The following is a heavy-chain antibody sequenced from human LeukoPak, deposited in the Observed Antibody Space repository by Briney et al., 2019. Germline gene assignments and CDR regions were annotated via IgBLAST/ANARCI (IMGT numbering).Heavy chain of an antibody. V-gene: IGHV4-59*01. D-gene: IGHD3-10*01. Sequence: SETLSLTCTVSGGSISSYYWSWIRQPPGKGLEWIGYIYYSGSTNYNPSLKSRVTISVDTSKNQFSLKLSSVTAADTAVYYCAREAGVRGVPGWFDPWGQGTLVTVSS. CDR1: GGSISSYY. J-gene: IGHJ5*02. CDR3: AREAGVRGVPGWFDP. CDR2: IYYSGST.